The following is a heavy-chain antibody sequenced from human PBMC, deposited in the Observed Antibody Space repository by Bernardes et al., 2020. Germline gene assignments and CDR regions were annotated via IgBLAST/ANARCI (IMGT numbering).Heavy chain of an antibody. V-gene: IGHV3-21*01. Sequence: GWSLRLSCAASGFTFSSYSMNWVRQAPGKGLEWVSSISSSSSYIYYADSVKGRFTISRDNAKNSLYLQMNSLRAEDTAVYYCARDLSGGFDYWGQGTLVTVSS. CDR2: ISSSSSYI. J-gene: IGHJ4*02. CDR1: GFTFSSYS. CDR3: ARDLSGGFDY.